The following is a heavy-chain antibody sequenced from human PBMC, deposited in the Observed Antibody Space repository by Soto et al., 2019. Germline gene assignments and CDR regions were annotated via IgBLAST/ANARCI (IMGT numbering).Heavy chain of an antibody. CDR2: IYYSGST. CDR1: GGSISSGGYY. Sequence: SETLSLTCTVSGGSISSGGYYWSWIRQHPGKGLEWIGYIYYSGSTYYNPSLKSRVTISVDTSKNQFSLKLSSVTAADTAVYYCARAGVAARPPLEDRGDYFDYWGQGTLVTVSS. V-gene: IGHV4-31*03. CDR3: ARAGVAARPPLEDRGDYFDY. J-gene: IGHJ4*02. D-gene: IGHD6-6*01.